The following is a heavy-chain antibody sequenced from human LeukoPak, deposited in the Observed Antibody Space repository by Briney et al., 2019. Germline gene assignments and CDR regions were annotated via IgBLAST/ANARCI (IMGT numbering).Heavy chain of an antibody. CDR3: VKSAGFDWLSPLDAFDI. J-gene: IGHJ3*02. CDR1: GFTFSRYA. D-gene: IGHD3-9*01. Sequence: GGSLRLSCSASGFTFSRYAMHWARQAPGKGLEYVSAISSSGGSTYYADSVKGRFTISRDNSKDTLYLQMSSLRAEDTTVYYCVKSAGFDWLSPLDAFDIWGQGTMVTVSS. CDR2: ISSSGGST. V-gene: IGHV3-64D*06.